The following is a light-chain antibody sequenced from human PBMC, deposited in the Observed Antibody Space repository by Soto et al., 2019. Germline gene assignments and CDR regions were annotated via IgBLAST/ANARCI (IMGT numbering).Light chain of an antibody. J-gene: IGKJ2*01. CDR1: QSVSSSY. CDR2: GAS. CDR3: QQYVSSPTT. Sequence: EIVLTQSPGTLSLSPGERATLSCRASQSVSSSYLAWYQQKPGQAPRLLIYGASSRATGIPDRFSGSGSGTDFTVTISRLVPEDFAVYYCQQYVSSPTTFGQGTKLEIK. V-gene: IGKV3-20*01.